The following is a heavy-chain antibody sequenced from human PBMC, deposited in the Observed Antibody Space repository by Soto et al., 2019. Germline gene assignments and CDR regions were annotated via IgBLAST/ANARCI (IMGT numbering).Heavy chain of an antibody. V-gene: IGHV4-31*03. CDR2: IYYSGST. Sequence: SETLSLTCTVSGVSISSGGYYWSWIRQHPGKGLEWIGYIYYSGSTYYNPSLKSRVTISVDTSKNQFSLKLSSVTAADTAVYYCARAVKGCTNGVCYTDKSGYYYYYMDVWGKGTSVTAP. CDR1: GVSISSGGYY. CDR3: ARAVKGCTNGVCYTDKSGYYYYYMDV. J-gene: IGHJ6*03. D-gene: IGHD2-8*01.